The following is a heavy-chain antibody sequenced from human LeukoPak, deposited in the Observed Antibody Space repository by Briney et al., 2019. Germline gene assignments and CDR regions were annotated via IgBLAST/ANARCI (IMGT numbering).Heavy chain of an antibody. D-gene: IGHD3-10*01. J-gene: IGHJ4*02. CDR2: IYFSGRT. CDR1: GGSISSSSYY. CDR3: ARDNPYGSGTDY. V-gene: IGHV4-39*07. Sequence: SETLSLTCNVSGGSISSSSYYWGWIRQPPGKGLEWIGSIYFSGRTYYNMSLKSRVTVSIDTSKNQFSLKVNSVTAADTAVYYCARDNPYGSGTDYWGQGTLVTVSS.